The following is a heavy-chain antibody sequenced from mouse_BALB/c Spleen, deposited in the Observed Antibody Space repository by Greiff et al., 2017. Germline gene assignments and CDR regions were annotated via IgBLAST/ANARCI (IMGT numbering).Heavy chain of an antibody. Sequence: VQLQQSGAELVRPGASVKLSCKASGYTFTSYWINWVKQRPGQGLEWIGNIYPSDSYTNYNQKFKDKATLTVDKSSSTAYMQLSSPTSEDSAVYYCAVTPFAYWGQGTLVTVSA. D-gene: IGHD2-2*01. V-gene: IGHV1-69*02. J-gene: IGHJ3*01. CDR1: GYTFTSYW. CDR3: AVTPFAY. CDR2: IYPSDSYT.